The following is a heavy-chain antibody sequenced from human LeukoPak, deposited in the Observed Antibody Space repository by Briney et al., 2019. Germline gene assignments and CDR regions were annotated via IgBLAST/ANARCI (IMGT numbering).Heavy chain of an antibody. J-gene: IGHJ4*02. CDR2: ISSSSSTI. CDR3: AREDPYTSGSSFDY. CDR1: GFTFSSYS. Sequence: GGSLRLSCAASGFTFSSYSMNWVRQAPGKGLEWVSYISSSSSTIYYADSVKGRFTISRDNAKNSLYLQMNSLRDEDTAVYYCAREDPYTSGSSFDYWGQGTLVTVSS. D-gene: IGHD6-19*01. V-gene: IGHV3-48*02.